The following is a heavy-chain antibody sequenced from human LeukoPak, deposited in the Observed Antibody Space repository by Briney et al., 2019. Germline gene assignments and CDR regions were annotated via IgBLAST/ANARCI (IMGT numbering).Heavy chain of an antibody. J-gene: IGHJ4*02. Sequence: GGSLRLSCAASGFTVSAYAMAWVRQAPGKGLEWVSTIYDDNTYYADSVKGRFAISTDNSKNTLYLQMNSLRVEDTAVYFCAARKVRGVWFYLNYWGQGTLVTVSS. CDR3: AARKVRGVWFYLNY. CDR2: IYDDNT. D-gene: IGHD3-10*01. V-gene: IGHV3-23*01. CDR1: GFTVSAYA.